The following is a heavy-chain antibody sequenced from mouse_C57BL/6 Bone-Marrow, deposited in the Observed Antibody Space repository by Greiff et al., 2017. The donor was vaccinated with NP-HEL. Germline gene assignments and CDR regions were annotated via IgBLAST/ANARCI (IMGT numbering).Heavy chain of an antibody. V-gene: IGHV1-69*01. CDR1: GYTFTSYW. D-gene: IGHD1-1*01. CDR3: ARSASTVVAPYFDY. J-gene: IGHJ2*01. Sequence: VKLQESGAELVMPGASVKLSCKASGYTFTSYWMHWVKQRPGQGLEWIGEIDPSDSYTNYNQKFKGKSTLTVDKSSSTAYMQLSSLTSEDSAVYYCARSASTVVAPYFDYWGQGTTLTVSS. CDR2: IDPSDSYT.